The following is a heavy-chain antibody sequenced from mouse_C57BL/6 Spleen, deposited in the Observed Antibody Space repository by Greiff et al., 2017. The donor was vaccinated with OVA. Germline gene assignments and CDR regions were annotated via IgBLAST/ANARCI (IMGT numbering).Heavy chain of an antibody. CDR1: GYTFTSYW. J-gene: IGHJ2*01. D-gene: IGHD4-1*01. CDR3: ARGTGTVYLDY. V-gene: IGHV1-69*01. Sequence: VQLQQPGAELVMPGASVKLSCKASGYTFTSYWMHWVKQRPGQGLEWIGEIDPSDSYTNYNQKFKGKSTLTVDKSSSTAYMQLSSLTSEDSAVYYCARGTGTVYLDYWGQGTTLTVSS. CDR2: IDPSDSYT.